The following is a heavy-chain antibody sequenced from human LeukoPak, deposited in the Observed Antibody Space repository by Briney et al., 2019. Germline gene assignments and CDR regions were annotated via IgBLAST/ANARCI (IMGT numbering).Heavy chain of an antibody. D-gene: IGHD4-17*01. J-gene: IGHJ4*02. CDR3: ARGDYGYYFDY. Sequence: ASVKVSCKASGYIFTGYYMHWVRQAPGQGLEMRGWINPNSGGTNYAEKFPGRVTMTRATSISKAYMELSRLRSDDTAVYYCARGDYGYYFDYWGQGTLVTVS. V-gene: IGHV1-2*02. CDR1: GYIFTGYY. CDR2: INPNSGGT.